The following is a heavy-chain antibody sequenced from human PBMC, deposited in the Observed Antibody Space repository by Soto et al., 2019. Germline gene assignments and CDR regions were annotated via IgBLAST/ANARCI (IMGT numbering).Heavy chain of an antibody. D-gene: IGHD3-3*01. CDR2: ISWDGGST. V-gene: IGHV3-43*01. CDR3: AKDHNDFWSGSLDY. CDR1: GFTFDDYT. J-gene: IGHJ4*02. Sequence: GGSLRLSCAASGFTFDDYTMHWVRQAPGKGLEWVSLISWDGGSTYYADSVKGRFTISRDNSKNSLYLQMNSLRTEDTALYYCAKDHNDFWSGSLDYWGQGTLVTVSS.